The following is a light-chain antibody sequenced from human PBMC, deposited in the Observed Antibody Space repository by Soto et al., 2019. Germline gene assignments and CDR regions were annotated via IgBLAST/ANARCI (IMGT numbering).Light chain of an antibody. J-gene: IGLJ3*02. Sequence: QYALTQPASVSGSPGQSISISCTGSSSDVGAYNYVAWYQQKPGKAPKLLIYEVDNRPSGISHRFSGSKSGNTASLTISGLQTEDEADYSCSSYTVINTAVFGGGTKVTVL. V-gene: IGLV2-14*01. CDR1: SSDVGAYNY. CDR3: SSYTVINTAV. CDR2: EVD.